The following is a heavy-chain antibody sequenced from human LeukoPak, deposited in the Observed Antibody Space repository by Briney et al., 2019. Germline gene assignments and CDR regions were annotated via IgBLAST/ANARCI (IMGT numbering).Heavy chain of an antibody. CDR3: ARRLGYSGSLWPFDY. J-gene: IGHJ4*02. CDR2: ISSSGSTI. D-gene: IGHD1-26*01. Sequence: GGSLRLSCAASGFTFSSYEMNWVRQAPGKGLEWVSYISSSGSTIYYADSVKGRFTISRDNAKNSLYLQMNSLRAEDTAVYYCARRLGYSGSLWPFDYWGQGTLVTVSS. V-gene: IGHV3-48*03. CDR1: GFTFSSYE.